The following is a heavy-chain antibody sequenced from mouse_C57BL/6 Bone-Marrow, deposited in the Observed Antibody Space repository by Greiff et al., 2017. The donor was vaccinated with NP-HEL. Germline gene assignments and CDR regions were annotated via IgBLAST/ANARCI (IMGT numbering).Heavy chain of an antibody. D-gene: IGHD2-3*01. CDR1: GFTFSSYA. J-gene: IGHJ4*01. V-gene: IGHV5-9-1*02. CDR3: TRDTHNDGYYVGSYYYAMDY. CDR2: ISSGGDYI. Sequence: EVKLVESGEGLVKPGGSLKLSCAASGFTFSSYAMSWVRQTPEKRLEWVAYISSGGDYIYYADTVQGRFTISRDNARNTMYLQMSSLKSEDTAMNYYTRDTHNDGYYVGSYYYAMDYWGQGTSVTVSS.